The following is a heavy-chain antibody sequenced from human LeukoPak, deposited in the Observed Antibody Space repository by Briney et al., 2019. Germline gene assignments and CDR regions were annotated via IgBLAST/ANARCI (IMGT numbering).Heavy chain of an antibody. CDR2: IYSGGST. D-gene: IGHD5-12*01. V-gene: IGHV3-53*01. J-gene: IGHJ4*02. CDR3: AREGLDSGYEN. CDR1: GFTLSSNY. Sequence: LSCAASGFTLSSNYMSWVRQAPGKGLEWVSVIYSGGSTYYSDSVTGRFTISRDNSKNTLYLQMNSLRAEDTAVYYCAREGLDSGYENWGQGTLVTVSS.